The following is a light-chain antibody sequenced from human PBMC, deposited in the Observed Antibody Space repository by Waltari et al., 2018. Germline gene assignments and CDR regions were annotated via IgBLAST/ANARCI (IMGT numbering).Light chain of an antibody. Sequence: EIVLTQSPATLSLSPGERATLSCRASQSVGSYFAWYKQKPGQAPSPLIYDASHRATGIPARFSGSGSGTDFTLTISSLEFEDSAVYFCHQRHSWPITFGQGTRLEIK. CDR1: QSVGSY. CDR2: DAS. CDR3: HQRHSWPIT. J-gene: IGKJ5*01. V-gene: IGKV3-11*01.